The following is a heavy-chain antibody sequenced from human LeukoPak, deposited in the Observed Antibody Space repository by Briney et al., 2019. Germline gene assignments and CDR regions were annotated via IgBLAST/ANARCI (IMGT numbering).Heavy chain of an antibody. D-gene: IGHD2-15*01. CDR3: ARAYCSGGSCYFDY. V-gene: IGHV3-53*01. CDR1: GFTVSNTY. CDR2: IYSGGNT. Sequence: GGSLRLSCAASGFTVSNTYMSWVRQAPGNGLEWVSLIYSGGNTYYADSVKGRLSISRDNSKNTLYLQMNSLRAEDTAVYYCARAYCSGGSCYFDYWGQGALVTVSS. J-gene: IGHJ4*02.